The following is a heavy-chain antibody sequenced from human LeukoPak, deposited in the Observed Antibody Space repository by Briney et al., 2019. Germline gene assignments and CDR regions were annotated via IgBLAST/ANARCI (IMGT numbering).Heavy chain of an antibody. CDR2: IYSGGST. CDR1: GFTVSSNY. J-gene: IGHJ4*02. CDR3: ARDTRNYYGSGSYPDC. D-gene: IGHD3-10*01. Sequence: PGGSLRLSCAASGFTVSSNYMSWVRQAPGKGLEWVSVIYSGGSTYYADSVKGRFTISRDNSKNTLYLQMNSLRAEDTAVYYCARDTRNYYGSGSYPDCWGQGTLVTVSS. V-gene: IGHV3-66*01.